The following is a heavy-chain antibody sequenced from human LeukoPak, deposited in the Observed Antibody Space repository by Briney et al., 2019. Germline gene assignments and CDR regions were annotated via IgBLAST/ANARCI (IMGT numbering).Heavy chain of an antibody. CDR2: ISYDGSNK. D-gene: IGHD3-10*01. Sequence: PGRSLRLSCAASGFTFSSYAMHWVRQAPGKGLEWVAVISYDGSNKYYADSVKGRFTISRDNSKNTLYLQMNSLRAEDTAVYYCGRAAGEIPGDYWGQGTLVTVSA. CDR3: GRAAGEIPGDY. J-gene: IGHJ4*02. V-gene: IGHV3-30-3*01. CDR1: GFTFSSYA.